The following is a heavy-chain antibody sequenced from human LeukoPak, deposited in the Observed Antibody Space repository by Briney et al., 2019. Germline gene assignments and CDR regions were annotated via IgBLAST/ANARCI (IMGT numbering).Heavy chain of an antibody. CDR1: GGSFSGYY. Sequence: SETLSLTCAVYGGSFSGYYWSWIRQPPGKGLEWIREINHSGSTNYNPSLKSRVTISVDTSKNQFSLKLSSVTAADTAVYYCARYSSSSAGWFDPWGQGTLVTVSS. CDR3: ARYSSSSAGWFDP. J-gene: IGHJ5*02. CDR2: INHSGST. D-gene: IGHD6-6*01. V-gene: IGHV4-34*01.